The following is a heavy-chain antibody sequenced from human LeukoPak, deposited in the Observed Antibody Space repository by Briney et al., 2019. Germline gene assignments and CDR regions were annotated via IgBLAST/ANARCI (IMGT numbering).Heavy chain of an antibody. CDR3: ASAEPGGYFDY. J-gene: IGHJ4*02. V-gene: IGHV4-31*03. CDR2: IYYSGST. D-gene: IGHD1-26*01. Sequence: SETLSLTCTVSGGSISSGGYYWSWIRQHPGKGLEWIGYIYYSGSTYYNPSLKSRVTISVDTSKNQFALKLSSGTAADTAVDYCASAEPGGYFDYWGQGTLVTVSS. CDR1: GGSISSGGYY.